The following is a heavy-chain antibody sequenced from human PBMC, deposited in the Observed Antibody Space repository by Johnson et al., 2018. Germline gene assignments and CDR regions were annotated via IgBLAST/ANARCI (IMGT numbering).Heavy chain of an antibody. CDR3: ARGTAMAFDI. J-gene: IGHJ3*02. Sequence: QVQLVESGGGVVQPGRSLTLSCAASGFTFSSYAMDWARPAPGKGLEWVAVISYDGSTKTYADSVKGRFTISRDNSKTTLYLQMNSLRAEDTAVYYCARGTAMAFDIWGQGTMVTVSS. D-gene: IGHD5-18*01. V-gene: IGHV3-30-3*01. CDR1: GFTFSSYA. CDR2: ISYDGSTK.